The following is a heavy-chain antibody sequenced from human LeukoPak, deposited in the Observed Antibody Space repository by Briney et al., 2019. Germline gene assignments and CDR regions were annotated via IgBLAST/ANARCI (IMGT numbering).Heavy chain of an antibody. Sequence: EGSLRLSCAASGFTFSSYGMHWVRQAPGKGLEWVAFIRYDGSNKYYADSVKGRFTISRDNSKNTLYLQMNSLRAEDTAVYYCAKDRRYSSSDAFDIWGQGTMVTVSS. CDR3: AKDRRYSSSDAFDI. V-gene: IGHV3-30*02. CDR2: IRYDGSNK. CDR1: GFTFSSYG. J-gene: IGHJ3*02. D-gene: IGHD6-6*01.